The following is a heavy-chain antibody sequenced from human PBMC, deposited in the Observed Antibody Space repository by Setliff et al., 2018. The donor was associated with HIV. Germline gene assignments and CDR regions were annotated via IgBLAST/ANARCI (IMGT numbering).Heavy chain of an antibody. CDR1: GYTFTNYA. CDR3: ARDFGRTLDY. Sequence: ASVKVSCKTSGYTFTNYALNWVRQAPGQGLEWMGWINTNTGNPTYAQGFTGRFVFSLDTSVSTAYLQISSVKAEDTAMYYCARDFGRTLDYWGRGTLVTVSS. CDR2: INTNTGNP. J-gene: IGHJ4*02. D-gene: IGHD3-3*01. V-gene: IGHV7-4-1*02.